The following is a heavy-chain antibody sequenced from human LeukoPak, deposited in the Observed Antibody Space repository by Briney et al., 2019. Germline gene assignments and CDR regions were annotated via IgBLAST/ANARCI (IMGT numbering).Heavy chain of an antibody. CDR2: LSDRGGGT. D-gene: IGHD2-8*02. CDR1: GFCLSSYG. Sequence: PGGSLRHSCAASGFCLSSYGMTWVRQAPGKGLEWVSTLSDRGGGTFYADSVKGRFTISRDNSGNTLYLQMNSLRAEDTAIYYCATYRQVLLPFESWGQGTLVTVSS. V-gene: IGHV3-23*01. CDR3: ATYRQVLLPFES. J-gene: IGHJ4*02.